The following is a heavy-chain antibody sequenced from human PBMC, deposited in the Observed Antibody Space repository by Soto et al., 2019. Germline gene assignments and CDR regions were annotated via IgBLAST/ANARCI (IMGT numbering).Heavy chain of an antibody. CDR2: IYYSGST. CDR1: DGYIRDGGYY. CDR3: ARTLRGYSYGFDY. J-gene: IGHJ4*02. D-gene: IGHD5-18*01. Sequence: TLSLTCNVSDGYIRDGGYYWSWIRQHPGQGLDWIGYIYYSGSTYYNPSLKRRVTISVDTSKNQFSLKLSSVTAADTAVYYWARTLRGYSYGFDYWGQGTLVTASS. V-gene: IGHV4-31*03.